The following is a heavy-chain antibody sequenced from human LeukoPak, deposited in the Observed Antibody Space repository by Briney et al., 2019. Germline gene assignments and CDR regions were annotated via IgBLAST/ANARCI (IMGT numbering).Heavy chain of an antibody. J-gene: IGHJ5*02. CDR1: GFTFSSYA. Sequence: GGSLRLSCAASGFTFSSYAMSWVRQAPGKGLEWVSAISHSGDRTYYADSVKGRFTISRDNSKNTLYLQMNGLRAEDTAVYYCEKDAGLHFFDPWGQGTLVTVSS. CDR2: ISHSGDRT. CDR3: EKDAGLHFFDP. V-gene: IGHV3-23*01.